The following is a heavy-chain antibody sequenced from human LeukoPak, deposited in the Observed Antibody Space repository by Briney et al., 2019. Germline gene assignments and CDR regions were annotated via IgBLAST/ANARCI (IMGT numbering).Heavy chain of an antibody. V-gene: IGHV3-30*04. CDR2: ISYDGSNY. J-gene: IGHJ6*02. Sequence: GGSLRLSCAASGFSFRSYAMHWVRQAPGKGLEWVAVISYDGSNYYCADSVKGRFTISRDNSKNTLYLEVNSLRAEDTALYYCARRKSQDYFYYYAMDVWGQGTTVTVSS. CDR1: GFSFRSYA. CDR3: ARRKSQDYFYYYAMDV. D-gene: IGHD1-14*01.